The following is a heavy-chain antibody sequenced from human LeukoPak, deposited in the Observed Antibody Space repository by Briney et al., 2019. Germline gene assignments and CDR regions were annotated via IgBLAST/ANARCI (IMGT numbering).Heavy chain of an antibody. CDR3: ASLMMTTVAFDY. CDR1: GFTFSNYG. J-gene: IGHJ4*02. V-gene: IGHV3-33*01. Sequence: GRSLRLSCAASGFTFSNYGMHWVRQAPGKGLEWVAIIWYDGSNKYYADSVKGRFTISRDNSNNTLYLQMNSLRAEDTAVYYCASLMMTTVAFDYWGQGTLVTVSS. D-gene: IGHD4-23*01. CDR2: IWYDGSNK.